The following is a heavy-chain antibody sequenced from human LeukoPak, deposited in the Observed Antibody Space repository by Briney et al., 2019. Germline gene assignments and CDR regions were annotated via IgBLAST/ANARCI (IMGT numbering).Heavy chain of an antibody. CDR3: TKDGVWRSKGVPTKNHMDV. CDR1: GFTLSSYA. V-gene: IGHV3-23*01. D-gene: IGHD2-8*01. CDR2: ISVSGNT. Sequence: GGSLRLSCAASGFTLSSYAMSWVRQGPGKGLEWVSAISVSGNTYHADSVKGRFTISRDNAKNSLYLQMNGLRPEDMALYFCTKDGVWRSKGVPTKNHMDVWGKGTTVTVSS. J-gene: IGHJ6*03.